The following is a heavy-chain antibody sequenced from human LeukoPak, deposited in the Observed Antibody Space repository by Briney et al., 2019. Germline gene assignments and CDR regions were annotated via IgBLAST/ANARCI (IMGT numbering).Heavy chain of an antibody. Sequence: GGSLRLSCAASGFTFSSYAMHWVRQAPGKGLEWVAVISYDGSNKYYADSAKGRFTISRDNSKNTLYLQMNSLRAEDTAVYYCARLDYWGQGTLVTVSS. J-gene: IGHJ4*02. CDR2: ISYDGSNK. V-gene: IGHV3-30-3*01. CDR3: ARLDY. CDR1: GFTFSSYA.